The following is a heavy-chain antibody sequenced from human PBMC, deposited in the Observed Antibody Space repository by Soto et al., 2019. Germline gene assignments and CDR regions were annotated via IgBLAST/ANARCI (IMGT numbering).Heavy chain of an antibody. J-gene: IGHJ6*02. CDR1: GGTFSSYP. D-gene: IGHD3-16*01. CDR2: IIPILGIA. V-gene: IGHV1-69*04. Sequence: QVQLVQSGAEVKKPGSSVKVSCKASGGTFSSYPISWVRQAPGQGLEWMGRIIPILGIANYAQKFQGRVTITADKSTSTAYMELSSLRSEDTAVYYCAGDAGGRLNYYYYGMDVWGQGTTVTVSS. CDR3: AGDAGGRLNYYYYGMDV.